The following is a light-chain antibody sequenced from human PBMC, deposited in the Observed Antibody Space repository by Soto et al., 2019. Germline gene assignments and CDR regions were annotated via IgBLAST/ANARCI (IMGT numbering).Light chain of an antibody. CDR2: EVS. Sequence: QSVLTQPASVSGSPGQSITISCTGTSSDVGGYNYVSWYQQHPGKAPKLMIYEVSNRPSGVSNRFSGSKSGNTASLTISGLQAEDEADYYCSSYAGSYTKVVFGGGTKLTVL. V-gene: IGLV2-14*01. CDR3: SSYAGSYTKVV. CDR1: SSDVGGYNY. J-gene: IGLJ2*01.